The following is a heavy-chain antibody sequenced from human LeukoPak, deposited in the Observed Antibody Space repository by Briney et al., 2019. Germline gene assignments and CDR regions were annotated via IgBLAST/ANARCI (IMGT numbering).Heavy chain of an antibody. CDR3: ARDGRTFFQYYYGSGSSNNNWFDP. J-gene: IGHJ5*02. D-gene: IGHD3-10*01. CDR2: INPSGGST. CDR1: GYTFTSYY. Sequence: ASVKVSCKASGYTFTSYYMHWVRQAPGQGLEWMGIINPSGGSTSYAQKFQGRVTMTRDMSTSTVYMELSSLRSEDTAVYYCARDGRTFFQYYYGSGSSNNNWFDPWGQGTLVTVSS. V-gene: IGHV1-46*01.